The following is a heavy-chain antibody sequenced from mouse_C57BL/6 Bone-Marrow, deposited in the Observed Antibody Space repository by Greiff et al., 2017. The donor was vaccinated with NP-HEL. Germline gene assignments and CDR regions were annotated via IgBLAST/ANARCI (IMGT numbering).Heavy chain of an antibody. V-gene: IGHV1-15*01. J-gene: IGHJ4*01. CDR1: GYTFTDYE. CDR3: TRQVATEGAIDY. Sequence: QVQLQQSGAELVRPGASVTLSCKASGYTFTDYEMHWVKQTPVHGLEWIGAIDPETGGTAYNQKFKGKAILTADKSSSTAYMELRSLTSEDSAVYYRTRQVATEGAIDYWGQGSSVPVSS. D-gene: IGHD1-1*01. CDR2: IDPETGGT.